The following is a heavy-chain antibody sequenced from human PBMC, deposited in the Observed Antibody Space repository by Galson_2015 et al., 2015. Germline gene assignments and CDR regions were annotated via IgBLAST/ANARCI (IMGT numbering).Heavy chain of an antibody. CDR3: ARDQRIAVAGTPNCYYYYGMDV. CDR2: INPNSGGT. Sequence: SVKVSCKASGYTFTGYYMHWVRQAPGQGLEWMGWINPNSGGTNYAQKFQGWVTMTRDTSTSTAYMELSRLRSDDTAVYYCARDQRIAVAGTPNCYYYYGMDVWGQGTTVTVS. V-gene: IGHV1-2*04. CDR1: GYTFTGYY. D-gene: IGHD6-19*01. J-gene: IGHJ6*02.